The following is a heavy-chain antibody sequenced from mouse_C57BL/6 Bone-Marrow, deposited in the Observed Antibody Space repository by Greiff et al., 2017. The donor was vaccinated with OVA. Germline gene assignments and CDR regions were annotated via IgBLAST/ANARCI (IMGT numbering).Heavy chain of an antibody. CDR1: GYTFTDYY. V-gene: IGHV1-19*01. Sequence: EVQLQQSGPVLVKPGASVKMSCKASGYTFTDYYMNWVKQSHGKSLEWIGVINPYNGGTSYNQKFKGKATLTVDKSSSTAYMELNSLTSEDSAVYYCASYSPWFAYWGQGTLVTVSA. CDR3: ASYSPWFAY. J-gene: IGHJ3*01. CDR2: INPYNGGT. D-gene: IGHD2-12*01.